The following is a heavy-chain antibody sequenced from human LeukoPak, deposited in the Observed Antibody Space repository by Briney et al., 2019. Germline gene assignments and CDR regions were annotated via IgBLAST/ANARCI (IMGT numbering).Heavy chain of an antibody. CDR3: ARHSYDFWSGYDYIYFDY. Sequence: SETLSLTCTVSVGSISSSSYYWGWIRQPPGKGLEWIGSIYCSGSTYYNPSLKSRVTISVDTSKNQFSLKLSSVTAADTAVYYCARHSYDFWSGYDYIYFDYWGQGTLVTVSS. J-gene: IGHJ4*02. V-gene: IGHV4-39*01. CDR1: VGSISSSSYY. CDR2: IYCSGST. D-gene: IGHD3-3*01.